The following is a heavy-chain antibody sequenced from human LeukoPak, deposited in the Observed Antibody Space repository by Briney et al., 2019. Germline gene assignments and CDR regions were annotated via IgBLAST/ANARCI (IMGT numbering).Heavy chain of an antibody. CDR2: IYPSGST. J-gene: IGHJ4*02. CDR1: GGSISSYY. V-gene: IGHV4-4*07. Sequence: PSETLSLTCTVSGGSISSYYWSWIRQPAGKGLEWIGRIYPSGSTNYNPSVKSRVTLSVDTSKNQFSLRLNSVTAADTAVYYCARLPRNFGDYLAYWGQGTLVTVSS. CDR3: ARLPRNFGDYLAY. D-gene: IGHD4-17*01.